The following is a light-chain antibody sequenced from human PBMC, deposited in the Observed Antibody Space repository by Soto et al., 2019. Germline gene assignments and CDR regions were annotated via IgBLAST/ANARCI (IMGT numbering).Light chain of an antibody. CDR2: AAS. V-gene: IGKV1-27*01. Sequence: DIQMTQSPSSVSASVGDRVTITCRASQAISSWLVWYQQKPGKAPKLLIYAASTLQSGVPSRFSGSGSGTDFTLTISSLQPGDVATYYCQNHDSAPITFGQGTRLEIK. CDR3: QNHDSAPIT. J-gene: IGKJ5*01. CDR1: QAISSW.